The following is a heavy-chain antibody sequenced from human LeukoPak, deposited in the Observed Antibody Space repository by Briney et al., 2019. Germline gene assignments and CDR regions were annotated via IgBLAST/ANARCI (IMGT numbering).Heavy chain of an antibody. J-gene: IGHJ4*02. CDR3: AKPLPREPYYFDY. V-gene: IGHV3-23*01. Sequence: GSLRLSCAASGFTFSRFTMNWVRQAPGKGLEWVSSISGSGDSTYYADSVKGRFTISRDNSKNTLYLQMNSLRAEDTAIYYCAKPLPREPYYFDYWGQGTLVTVSS. D-gene: IGHD1-26*01. CDR1: GFTFSRFT. CDR2: ISGSGDST.